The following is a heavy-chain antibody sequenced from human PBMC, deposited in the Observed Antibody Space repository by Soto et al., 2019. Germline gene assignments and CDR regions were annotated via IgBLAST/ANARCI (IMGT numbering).Heavy chain of an antibody. J-gene: IGHJ4*02. CDR1: YDSISSGDYY. CDR2: IYYSGIT. D-gene: IGHD4-17*01. Sequence: QVQLQESGPGLVKPSQTLSLTCTVSYDSISSGDYYWSWIRQPPGRGLEWIGSIYYSGITYYNPSLKSRIITSLGTPKNQFSLKLSSVTAADTAGYYCARGSTLTTTPFDYWGQGTLVTVSS. CDR3: ARGSTLTTTPFDY. V-gene: IGHV4-30-4*01.